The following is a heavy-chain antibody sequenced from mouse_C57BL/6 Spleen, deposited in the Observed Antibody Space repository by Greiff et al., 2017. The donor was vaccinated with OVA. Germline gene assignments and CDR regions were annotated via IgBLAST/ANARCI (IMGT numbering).Heavy chain of an antibody. Sequence: EVKLQESGPELVKPGASVKMSCKASGYTFTDYNMHWVKQSHGKSLEWIGYINPNNGGTSYNQKFKGKATLTVNKSSSTAYMELRSLTSEDSAVYYCARGGYYGNYVYAMDYWGQGTSVTVSS. CDR2: INPNNGGT. CDR3: ARGGYYGNYVYAMDY. V-gene: IGHV1-22*01. J-gene: IGHJ4*01. D-gene: IGHD2-1*01. CDR1: GYTFTDYN.